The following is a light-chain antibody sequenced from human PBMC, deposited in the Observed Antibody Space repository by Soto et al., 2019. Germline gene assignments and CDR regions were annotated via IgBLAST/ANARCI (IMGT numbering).Light chain of an antibody. CDR3: QPYGSSGT. Sequence: EIVLTQSPGTLSLSPGKRATLSCRASQSVSNNYLAWYQQKPGQAPRLLIYGASNRATGIPDRFSGSGSGTDFTLTISRLEPEDFAVYYCQPYGSSGTFGQGTKLEIK. J-gene: IGKJ1*01. CDR2: GAS. V-gene: IGKV3-20*01. CDR1: QSVSNNY.